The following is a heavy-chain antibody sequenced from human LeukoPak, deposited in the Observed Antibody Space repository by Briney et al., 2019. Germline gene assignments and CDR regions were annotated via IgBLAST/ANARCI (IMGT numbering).Heavy chain of an antibody. CDR3: ARDLAYCGGDCYSDLGPDY. Sequence: ASVTVSCKASGYTFASYYMYWVRQAPGQGLEWMGIINPSGGSTSYAQKFQGRVTMTRDTSTSTVYMELSSLRSEDTAVYYCARDLAYCGGDCYSDLGPDYWGQGTLVTVSS. CDR1: GYTFASYY. V-gene: IGHV1-46*01. D-gene: IGHD2-21*02. J-gene: IGHJ4*02. CDR2: INPSGGST.